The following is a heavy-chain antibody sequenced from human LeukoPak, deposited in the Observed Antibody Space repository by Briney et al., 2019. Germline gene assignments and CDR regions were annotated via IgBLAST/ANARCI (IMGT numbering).Heavy chain of an antibody. CDR2: ISGSGGST. D-gene: IGHD3-22*01. CDR3: AKEVSSGYRALDC. Sequence: PGGSLRLSCAASGFTFSSYAMSWARQAPGKGLEWVPAISGSGGSTYYADSVKGRFTISRDNSKSTLYLQMNSLRVEDTAVYYCAKEVSSGYRALDCWGQGTLVTVSS. CDR1: GFTFSSYA. J-gene: IGHJ4*02. V-gene: IGHV3-23*01.